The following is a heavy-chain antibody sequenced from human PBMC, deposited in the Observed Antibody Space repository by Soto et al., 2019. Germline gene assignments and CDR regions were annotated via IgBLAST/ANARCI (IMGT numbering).Heavy chain of an antibody. CDR3: ASSLALLRGSYFLNCYYGMDV. V-gene: IGHV1-69*01. CDR2: IIPIFGTA. D-gene: IGHD1-26*01. Sequence: QVQLVQSGAEVKKPGSSVKVSCKASGGTFSSYAISWVRQSPGQGLEWMGGIIPIFGTANYASKFEGRVQITADDSTSTAYLELSSLRSEDTAVYYCASSLALLRGSYFLNCYYGMDVLGQGTTVTVSS. CDR1: GGTFSSYA. J-gene: IGHJ6*02.